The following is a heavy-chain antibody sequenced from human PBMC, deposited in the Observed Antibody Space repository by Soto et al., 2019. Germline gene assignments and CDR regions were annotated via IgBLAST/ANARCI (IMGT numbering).Heavy chain of an antibody. V-gene: IGHV4-31*02. Sequence: SETLSLTCAVYGGSFSGYYWSWIRQHPGKGLEWIGYIYYSGSTYYNPSLKSRVTISVDTSKNQFSLKLSSVTAADTAVYYCARDHSSSGLWFDPWGQGTLVTVSS. D-gene: IGHD6-6*01. CDR1: GGSFSGYY. CDR2: IYYSGST. CDR3: ARDHSSSGLWFDP. J-gene: IGHJ5*02.